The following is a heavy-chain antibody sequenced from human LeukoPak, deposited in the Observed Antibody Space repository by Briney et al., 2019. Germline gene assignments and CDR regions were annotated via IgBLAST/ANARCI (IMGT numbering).Heavy chain of an antibody. CDR2: INHSGST. V-gene: IGHV4-34*01. CDR3: ARVRDDSSGYYLGWFDP. J-gene: IGHJ5*02. CDR1: GGSFSGYY. Sequence: SETLSLTCAVYGGSFSGYYWSWIRQPPGKGLEWIGEINHSGSTNYNPSLKSRVTISVDTSKNQFSLKLSSVTAADTAVYYCARVRDDSSGYYLGWFDPWGRGTLVTVSS. D-gene: IGHD3-22*01.